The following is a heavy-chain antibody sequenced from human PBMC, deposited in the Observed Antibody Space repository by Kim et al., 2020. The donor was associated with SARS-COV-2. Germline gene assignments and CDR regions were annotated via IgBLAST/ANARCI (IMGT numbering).Heavy chain of an antibody. CDR2: IDPSDSYT. CDR1: GYSFTSYW. J-gene: IGHJ5*02. Sequence: GESLKISCKGSGYSFTSYWISWVRQMPGKGLEWMGRIDPSDSYTNYSPSFQGHVTISADKSISTAYLQWSSLKASDTAMYYCARRGKYSSSWYRVEGENWFDPWGQGTLVTVSS. CDR3: ARRGKYSSSWYRVEGENWFDP. V-gene: IGHV5-10-1*01. D-gene: IGHD6-13*01.